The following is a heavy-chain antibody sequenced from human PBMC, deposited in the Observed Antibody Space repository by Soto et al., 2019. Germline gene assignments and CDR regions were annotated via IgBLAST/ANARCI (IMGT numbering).Heavy chain of an antibody. J-gene: IGHJ6*02. CDR2: ISGSGGST. Sequence: GGSLRLSCAASGFTFSSYAMSWVRQAPGKGLEWVSAISGSGGSTYYADSVKGRFTISRDNSKNTLYLQMNSLRAEDTAVYYCARPSHKDIVVVPAAQRGYYYYGMDVWGQGTTVTAP. D-gene: IGHD2-2*01. CDR3: ARPSHKDIVVVPAAQRGYYYYGMDV. CDR1: GFTFSSYA. V-gene: IGHV3-23*01.